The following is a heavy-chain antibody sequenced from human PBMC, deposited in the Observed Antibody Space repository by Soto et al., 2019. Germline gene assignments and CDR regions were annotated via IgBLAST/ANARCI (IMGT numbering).Heavy chain of an antibody. J-gene: IGHJ1*01. CDR2: IKEDGGAK. D-gene: IGHD2-15*01. Sequence: EVQLMVSGGDLVQPGGSLRLSCAASGLIFSNHWMTWVRQAPGKGLEWVATIKEDGGAKYYNNSVEGRFTISRDNAKSAMYLQMNGLRTEDTATYYCVNKYCSGGRCQGVFHNWGQGTLVTVSS. CDR1: GLIFSNHW. V-gene: IGHV3-7*05. CDR3: VNKYCSGGRCQGVFHN.